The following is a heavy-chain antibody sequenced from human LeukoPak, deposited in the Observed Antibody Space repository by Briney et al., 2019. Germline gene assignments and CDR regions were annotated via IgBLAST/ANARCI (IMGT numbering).Heavy chain of an antibody. CDR3: ARAIYDYVWGSYLDH. D-gene: IGHD3-16*02. CDR1: GGSISSGSYY. J-gene: IGHJ4*02. Sequence: SETLSLTCTVSGGSISSGSYYWSWIRQPAGKGLEWIGRIYTSGSTNYNPSLKSRVTISVDTSKNQFALELSSVTAADTAVSYCARAIYDYVWGSYLDHWGQGTLVTVSS. CDR2: IYTSGST. V-gene: IGHV4-61*02.